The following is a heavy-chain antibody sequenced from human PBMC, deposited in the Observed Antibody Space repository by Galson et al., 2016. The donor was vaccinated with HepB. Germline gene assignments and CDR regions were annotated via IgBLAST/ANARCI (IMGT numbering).Heavy chain of an antibody. J-gene: IGHJ4*01. CDR1: GDSVSNDIAA. D-gene: IGHD5-12*01. CDR2: TYYRSNWYH. Sequence: CAISGDSVSNDIAAWNWIRQSPSRGLEWLGRTYYRSNWYHDYARSVKGRITIDPDTSKNQFSLQLNSVTPDDTAVYYCARGNSREIVAADYWGHGTLVTVSS. CDR3: ARGNSREIVAADY. V-gene: IGHV6-1*01.